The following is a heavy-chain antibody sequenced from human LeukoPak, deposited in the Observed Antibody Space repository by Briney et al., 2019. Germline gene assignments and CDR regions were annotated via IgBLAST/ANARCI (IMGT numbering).Heavy chain of an antibody. V-gene: IGHV4-34*01. D-gene: IGHD3-16*01. CDR1: GGSFSGYY. Sequence: SETLSLTCAVYGGSFSGYYWSWIRQPPGKGLEWIEDINHGGSTNYNPSLKSRVTISVDTSKNQFSLKLSSVTAADTAVYYCARGLGGHSWGTYIPYYFDYWGQGTLVTVSS. J-gene: IGHJ4*02. CDR2: INHGGST. CDR3: ARGLGGHSWGTYIPYYFDY.